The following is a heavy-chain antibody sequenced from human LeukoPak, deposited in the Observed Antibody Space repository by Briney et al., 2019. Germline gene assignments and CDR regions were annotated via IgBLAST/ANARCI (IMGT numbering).Heavy chain of an antibody. V-gene: IGHV3-23*01. CDR1: GFTFSSYA. J-gene: IGHJ6*02. CDR2: ISGSGGST. D-gene: IGHD3-22*01. CDR3: ARVQGDSSEDYYYYYGMDV. Sequence: GGSLRLSCAASGFTFSSYATSWVRQAPGKGLEWVSAISGSGGSTYYADSVKGRFTISRDNAKNSLYLQMNCLRAEDTAVYYCARVQGDSSEDYYYYYGMDVWGQGTTVTVSS.